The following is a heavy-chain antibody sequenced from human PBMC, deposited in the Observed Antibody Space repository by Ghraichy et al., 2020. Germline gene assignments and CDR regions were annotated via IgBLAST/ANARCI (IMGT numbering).Heavy chain of an antibody. CDR1: RFSFKNFW. J-gene: IGHJ4*02. CDR3: ARAGTAGSVDY. V-gene: IGHV3-7*03. D-gene: IGHD3-10*01. CDR2: INNDGKET. Sequence: GESLNISCEASRFSFKNFWMSWVRQAPGKGLEWVANINNDGKETYYVESVEGRFTISRDNAKNSLYLQMNSLRVDDAAVYYCARAGTAGSVDYWGQGTPVIVSS.